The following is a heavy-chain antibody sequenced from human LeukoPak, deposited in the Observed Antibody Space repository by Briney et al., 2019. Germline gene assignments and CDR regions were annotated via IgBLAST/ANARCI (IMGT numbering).Heavy chain of an antibody. CDR3: ARATYSSGWYVDY. D-gene: IGHD6-19*01. Sequence: GGSLRLSCAASGFTFSSYSMNWVRQAPGKGLEWVSYISSSSSTIYYADSVKGRFTISRDNAKNSLYLQMNSLRDEDTAVYYCARATYSSGWYVDYWAREPWSPSPQ. CDR2: ISSSSSTI. V-gene: IGHV3-48*02. CDR1: GFTFSSYS. J-gene: IGHJ4*02.